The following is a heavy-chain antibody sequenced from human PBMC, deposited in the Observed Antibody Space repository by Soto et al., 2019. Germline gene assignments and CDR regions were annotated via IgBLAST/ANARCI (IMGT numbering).Heavy chain of an antibody. Sequence: PGGSLRLSCAASGFTFSSYAMSWVRQAPGKGLEWVSAISGSGGSTYYADSVKGRFTTSRDNSKNTLYLQMNSLRAEDTAVYYCAKPQSKSTNYFDYWGQGTLVTVSS. V-gene: IGHV3-23*01. CDR2: ISGSGGST. CDR1: GFTFSSYA. CDR3: AKPQSKSTNYFDY. J-gene: IGHJ4*02.